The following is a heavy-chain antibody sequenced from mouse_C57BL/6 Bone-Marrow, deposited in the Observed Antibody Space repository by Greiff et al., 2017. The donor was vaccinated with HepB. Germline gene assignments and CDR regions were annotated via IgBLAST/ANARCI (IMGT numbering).Heavy chain of an antibody. CDR3: ARRGLEDYFDY. Sequence: QVQLQQPGAELVMPGASVKLSCKASGYTFTSYWMHWVKQRPAQGLEWIGVIDPSDSYTNYNQKVKGKSTLTVDKSSSTAYMQVSSLTAEDSAVYYCARRGLEDYFDYWGQGTTLTVSS. D-gene: IGHD2-13*01. J-gene: IGHJ2*01. CDR1: GYTFTSYW. V-gene: IGHV1-69*01. CDR2: IDPSDSYT.